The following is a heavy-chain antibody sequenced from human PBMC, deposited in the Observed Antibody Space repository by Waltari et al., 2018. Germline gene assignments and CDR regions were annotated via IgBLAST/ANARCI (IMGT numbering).Heavy chain of an antibody. Sequence: EVQLVETGGGLIQPGGSLRLSCAASGFTVSSNYMSWVRQAPGKGLEWVSVIYSGGSTYYADSVKGRFTISRDNSKNTLYLQMNGLRAEDTAMYYCATDYDGNAYVAFDIWGQGTMVTVSS. V-gene: IGHV3-53*02. D-gene: IGHD3-22*01. CDR3: ATDYDGNAYVAFDI. CDR1: GFTVSSNY. CDR2: IYSGGST. J-gene: IGHJ3*02.